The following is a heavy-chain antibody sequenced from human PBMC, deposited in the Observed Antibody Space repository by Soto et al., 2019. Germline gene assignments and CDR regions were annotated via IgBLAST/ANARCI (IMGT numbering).Heavy chain of an antibody. J-gene: IGHJ4*02. CDR3: ARLIAVAGTRYFDY. Sequence: SSETLSLTCSVSGGSISSGGYSWSWIRQPPGKGLEWIGYIYHSGSTYYNPSLKSRVTISVDRSKNQFSLKLSSVTAADTAVYYCARLIAVAGTRYFDYWGQGTLVTVSS. V-gene: IGHV4-30-2*01. D-gene: IGHD6-19*01. CDR1: GGSISSGGYS. CDR2: IYHSGST.